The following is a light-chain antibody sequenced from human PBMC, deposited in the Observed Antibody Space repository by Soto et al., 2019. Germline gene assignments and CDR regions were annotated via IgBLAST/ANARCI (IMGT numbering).Light chain of an antibody. J-gene: IGKJ1*01. V-gene: IGKV1-39*01. CDR1: QSISKY. Sequence: DIQMTQSPSSLSASVGDRVTITCRASQSISKYLSWFQQKPGKAPKLLLYATSSLQSGVPSRFSGSVSGTAFTLTISSLQPEDFATYYCQQSDSTPPWTFGQGTKVEIK. CDR2: ATS. CDR3: QQSDSTPPWT.